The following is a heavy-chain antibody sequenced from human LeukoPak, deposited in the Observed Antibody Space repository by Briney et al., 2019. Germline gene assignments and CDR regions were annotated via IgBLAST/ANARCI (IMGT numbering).Heavy chain of an antibody. CDR1: GGSISSYY. CDR2: IYYSGST. V-gene: IGHV4-59*01. J-gene: IGHJ4*02. CDR3: ARSYSSGWLDY. Sequence: SETLSLTCTVSGGSISSYYWSWIRQPPGKGLEWIGYIYYSGSTNYNPSLKSRVTISVDTSKNQFSLKLSSVTAADTAVYYCARSYSSGWLDYWGQGTLVTVSS. D-gene: IGHD6-19*01.